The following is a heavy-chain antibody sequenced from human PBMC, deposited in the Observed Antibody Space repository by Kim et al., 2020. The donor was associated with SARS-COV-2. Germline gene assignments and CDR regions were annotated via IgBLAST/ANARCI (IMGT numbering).Heavy chain of an antibody. V-gene: IGHV4-4*07. D-gene: IGHD3-10*01. J-gene: IGHJ4*02. CDR2: ST. CDR3: ARIREYYFDY. Sequence: STNYNPSLKSRVTMSVDTSKTQFSLKLSSVTAADTAVYYCARIREYYFDYWGQGTLVTVSS.